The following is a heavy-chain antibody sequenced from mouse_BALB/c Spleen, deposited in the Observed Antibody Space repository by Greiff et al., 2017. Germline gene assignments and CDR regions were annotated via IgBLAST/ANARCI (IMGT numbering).Heavy chain of an antibody. V-gene: IGHV5-6-4*01. CDR2: ISSGGSYT. D-gene: IGHD2-3*01. Sequence: EVMLVESGGGLVKPGGSLKLSCAASGFTFSSYTMSWVRQTPEKRLEWVATISSGGSYTYYPDSVKGRFTISRDNAKNTLYLQMISLKSEDTAMYYCTRAGGDGYYDYWGQGTTLTVSS. CDR1: GFTFSSYT. CDR3: TRAGGDGYYDY. J-gene: IGHJ2*01.